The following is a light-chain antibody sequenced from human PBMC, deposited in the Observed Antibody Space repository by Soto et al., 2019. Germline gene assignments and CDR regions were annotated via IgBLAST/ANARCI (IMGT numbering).Light chain of an antibody. CDR1: QDINNF. J-gene: IGKJ5*01. Sequence: DIQMTQSPSSLSASVGDRVTITCQASQDINNFLNWYQQKAGKAPKLLIYDASNLETGVPSRFSGSGSGTDFTFTISSLQAEDIATYYCQQSYSTPITFGQGTRLEIK. CDR3: QQSYSTPIT. CDR2: DAS. V-gene: IGKV1-33*01.